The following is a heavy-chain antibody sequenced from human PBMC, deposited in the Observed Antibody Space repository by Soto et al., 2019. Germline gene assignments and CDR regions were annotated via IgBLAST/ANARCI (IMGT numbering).Heavy chain of an antibody. CDR1: GYTFTSYG. CDR2: ISAYNGNT. J-gene: IGHJ6*02. CDR3: ARGYSYGYGENYYGMDV. V-gene: IGHV1-18*01. D-gene: IGHD5-18*01. Sequence: EASVKVSCKASGYTFTSYGISWVRQAPGQGLEWMGWISAYNGNTNYAQKLQGRVTMTTDTSTSTAYMELRSLRSDDTAVYYCARGYSYGYGENYYGMDVWGQGTTVTVSS.